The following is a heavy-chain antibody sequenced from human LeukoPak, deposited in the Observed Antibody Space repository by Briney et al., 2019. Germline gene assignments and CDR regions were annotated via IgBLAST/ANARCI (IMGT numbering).Heavy chain of an antibody. D-gene: IGHD6-6*01. CDR1: GFTFSSYG. CDR3: AKDAARPTSGAPGY. V-gene: IGHV3-30*02. J-gene: IGHJ4*02. CDR2: IRYDGSNE. Sequence: PGGSLRLSCAASGFTFSSYGMHWGRQAPGKGLGLVGFIRYDGSNEYYADSVKGRFTISRDNSKNTLYLQMNSLRTEDTAVYYCAKDAARPTSGAPGYWGQGTLVTVSS.